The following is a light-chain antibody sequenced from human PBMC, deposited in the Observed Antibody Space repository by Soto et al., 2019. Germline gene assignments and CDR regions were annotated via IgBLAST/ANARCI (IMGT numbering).Light chain of an antibody. CDR3: QQRNSWPLT. Sequence: EVVLTRSPATLSLSPGERATLSCRASQSVGTYLVLYQQRYGQPPSLLIYDASNRATDVPVRFSGSGSGTDFTLTISSLEPEDVAVYYCQQRNSWPLTFGQGTRLEIK. CDR1: QSVGTY. V-gene: IGKV3-11*01. J-gene: IGKJ5*01. CDR2: DAS.